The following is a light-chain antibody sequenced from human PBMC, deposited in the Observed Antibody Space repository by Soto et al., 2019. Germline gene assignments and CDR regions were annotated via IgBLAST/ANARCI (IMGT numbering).Light chain of an antibody. Sequence: DVVMTQSPLSLPVTLGQAASISCRSSQSLVSSDGNTYFNWFYQRPGHSPRRLIYEVSNRDSGVPDRFSGSGSGTDFTLKINRVEAEDVGVYYCMQGTHWPYTFGQGTKLEIK. CDR2: EVS. CDR3: MQGTHWPYT. J-gene: IGKJ2*01. CDR1: QSLVSSDGNTY. V-gene: IGKV2-30*01.